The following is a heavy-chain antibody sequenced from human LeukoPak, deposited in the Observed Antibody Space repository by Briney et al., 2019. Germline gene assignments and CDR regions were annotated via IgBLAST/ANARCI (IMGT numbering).Heavy chain of an antibody. D-gene: IGHD1-26*01. V-gene: IGHV4-34*01. CDR2: INHSGRT. Sequence: GEINHSGRTNYNPSLKRRVTISVDTSKIQFSLKLSSVTAADTAVYYCAGLIVGTTGYFDYWGQGTLVTVSS. CDR3: AGLIVGTTGYFDY. J-gene: IGHJ4*02.